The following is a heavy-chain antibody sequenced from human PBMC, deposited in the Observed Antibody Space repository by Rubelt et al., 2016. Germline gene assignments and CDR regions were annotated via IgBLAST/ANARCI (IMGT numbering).Heavy chain of an antibody. CDR2: IRTYNGNT. D-gene: IGHD6-19*01. V-gene: IGHV1-18*01. J-gene: IGHJ3*02. Sequence: SGAEVKKPGASVKVSCKASGYTFTTYGISWVRQAPGPGLEWMGWIRTYNGNTNYAQKLQGRGTMTTDTSTSTAYMELRSLRSDDTAVYYYAGDRTWLVPGLDAFDIWGQGTMVTVSS. CDR3: AGDRTWLVPGLDAFDI. CDR1: GYTFTTYG.